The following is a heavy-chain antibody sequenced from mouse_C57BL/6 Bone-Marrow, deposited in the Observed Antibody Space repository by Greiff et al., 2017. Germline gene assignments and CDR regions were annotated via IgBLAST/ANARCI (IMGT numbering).Heavy chain of an antibody. D-gene: IGHD1-1*01. J-gene: IGHJ4*01. CDR2: IYPGSGST. V-gene: IGHV1-55*01. Sequence: QVQLQQPGAELVKPGASVKMSCKASGYTFTSYWITWVKQRPGQGLEWIGDIYPGSGSTNYTEKFKSKATLTVDTSSSTAYMQLSSLTSEDSAVYYCAREGDYYGSTYYAMDYWGQGTSVTVSS. CDR3: AREGDYYGSTYYAMDY. CDR1: GYTFTSYW.